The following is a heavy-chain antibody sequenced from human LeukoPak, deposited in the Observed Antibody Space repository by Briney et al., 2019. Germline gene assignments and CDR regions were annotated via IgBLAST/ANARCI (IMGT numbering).Heavy chain of an antibody. D-gene: IGHD3-3*02. CDR1: GFALSSHW. V-gene: IGHV3-7*01. CDR2: VNRDGSET. CDR3: ARSHSLPLYYYYYGMDV. J-gene: IGHJ6*02. Sequence: GGSLRLSCAASGFALSSHWMTWVRQVPGRGPEWVANVNRDGSETYYLDSVKGRFTISKDNAKNSLYLQMNSLRAEDTAVYYCARSHSLPLYYYYYGMDVWGQGTTVTVSS.